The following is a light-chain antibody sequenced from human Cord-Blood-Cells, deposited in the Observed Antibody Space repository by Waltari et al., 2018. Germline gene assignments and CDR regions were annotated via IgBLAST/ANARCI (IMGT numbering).Light chain of an antibody. CDR1: SSDVGSYNL. Sequence: QSALTQPASVSGSPGQSITISCTGTSSDVGSYNLVSWYQQHPGKAPKLMIYEGSKRPSGVYNRFSGSKSGNTASLTISGLQAEDEADYYCCSYAGSSTNYVFETGTKVTVL. J-gene: IGLJ1*01. CDR3: CSYAGSSTNYV. CDR2: EGS. V-gene: IGLV2-23*01.